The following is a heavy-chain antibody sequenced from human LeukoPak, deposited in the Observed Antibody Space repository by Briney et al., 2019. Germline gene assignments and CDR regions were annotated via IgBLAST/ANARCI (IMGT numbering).Heavy chain of an antibody. D-gene: IGHD3-22*01. CDR2: IYITGST. CDR1: SGSFSSYY. Sequence: PSETLSLTCTVSSGSFSSYYWTWIRQPAGKGLEWIGRIYITGSTNYNPSLKSRVTMSVDASKNQFSLKLSSVTAADTAVYYCARGRGYYQDYWGQGTLVTVSS. J-gene: IGHJ4*02. CDR3: ARGRGYYQDY. V-gene: IGHV4-4*07.